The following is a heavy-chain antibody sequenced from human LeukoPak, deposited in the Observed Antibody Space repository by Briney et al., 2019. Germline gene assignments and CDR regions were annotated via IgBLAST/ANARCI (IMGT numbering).Heavy chain of an antibody. CDR3: ARGWELDIDY. CDR1: GGSFSGDY. Sequence: PSETLSLTCAVYGGSFSGDYWTWIRQPPGKGLEWIGEINHSGSTNYNPSLKSRVTISVDTSKNHFSLKLSSVTAADTAVYYCARGWELDIDYWGQGTLVTVSS. CDR2: INHSGST. V-gene: IGHV4-34*01. J-gene: IGHJ4*02. D-gene: IGHD1-26*01.